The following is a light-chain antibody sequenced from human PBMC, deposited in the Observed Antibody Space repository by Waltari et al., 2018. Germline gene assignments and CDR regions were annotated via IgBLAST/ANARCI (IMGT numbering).Light chain of an antibody. V-gene: IGKV1-39*01. CDR2: SAS. Sequence: DIQMTQSPSPLSASVGDSVTITCRASENIKNFLNWYRHGPGKAPELLIHSASNLQDGVPSRFNGSGSGTDFALTVSSLQPEDYATYYCQESYTDSWTFGQGTKV. CDR1: ENIKNF. CDR3: QESYTDSWT. J-gene: IGKJ1*01.